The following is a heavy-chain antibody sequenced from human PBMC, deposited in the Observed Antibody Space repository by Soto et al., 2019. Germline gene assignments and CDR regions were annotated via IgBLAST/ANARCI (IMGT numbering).Heavy chain of an antibody. D-gene: IGHD3-10*01. Sequence: QVQLVQSGAEVKKPGASVKVSCKASGYTFTSYGISWVRQAPGQGLEWMGWISAYNGNTNYAQKRQGRVPMTTDTSASTADMQLRSLRSDDPAVYYCARCAGVRGVILYYFDYWGQGTLVTVSS. CDR2: ISAYNGNT. CDR1: GYTFTSYG. V-gene: IGHV1-18*01. J-gene: IGHJ4*02. CDR3: ARCAGVRGVILYYFDY.